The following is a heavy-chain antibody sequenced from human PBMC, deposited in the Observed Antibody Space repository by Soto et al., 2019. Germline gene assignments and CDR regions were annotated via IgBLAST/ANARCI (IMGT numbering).Heavy chain of an antibody. CDR3: AKDISAIAARQYAFDI. D-gene: IGHD6-6*01. V-gene: IGHV3-9*01. CDR1: GFTFDDYA. J-gene: IGHJ3*02. Sequence: EVQLVESGGGLVQPGRSLRLSCAASGFTFDDYAMHWVRQAPGKGLEWVSGISWNSGSIGYADSVKGRFTISRDNAKNSLYLQMNSLRAEDTALYYCAKDISAIAARQYAFDIWGQGTMVTVSS. CDR2: ISWNSGSI.